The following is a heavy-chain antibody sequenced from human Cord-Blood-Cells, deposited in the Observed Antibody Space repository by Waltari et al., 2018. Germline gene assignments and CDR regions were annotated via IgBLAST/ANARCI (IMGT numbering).Heavy chain of an antibody. CDR1: GYTFTGYY. Sequence: QVQLVQSGAEVKKPGASVKVSCTASGYTFTGYYMHWVRQAPGQGLEWMGWINPNSGDTSISTAYMELSRLRSDDSAVYYCASGGYSGYDYPDYWGQGTLVTVSS. D-gene: IGHD5-12*01. CDR3: ASGGYSGYDYPDY. V-gene: IGHV1-2*02. J-gene: IGHJ4*02. CDR2: INPNSG.